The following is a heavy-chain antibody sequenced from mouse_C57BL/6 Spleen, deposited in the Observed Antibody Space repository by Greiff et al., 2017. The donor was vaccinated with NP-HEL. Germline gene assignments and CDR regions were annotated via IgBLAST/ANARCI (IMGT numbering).Heavy chain of an antibody. Sequence: EVHLVESGGGLVKPGGSLKLSCAASGFTFSDYGMHWVRQAPEKGLEWVAYISSGSSTIYYADTVKGRFTISRDNAKNTLFLQMTSLRSEDTAMYYCARGANWPWFAYWGQGTLVTVSA. D-gene: IGHD4-1*01. CDR3: ARGANWPWFAY. CDR2: ISSGSSTI. CDR1: GFTFSDYG. J-gene: IGHJ3*01. V-gene: IGHV5-17*01.